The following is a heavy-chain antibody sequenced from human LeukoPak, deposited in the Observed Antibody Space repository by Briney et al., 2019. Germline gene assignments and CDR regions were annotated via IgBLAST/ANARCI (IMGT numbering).Heavy chain of an antibody. D-gene: IGHD3-3*01. J-gene: IGHJ4*02. CDR1: GGSISSYY. V-gene: IGHV4-59*08. CDR2: IYYSGST. CDR3: ARQYDFWSGYLDY. Sequence: SETLSLTCTVSGGSISSYYWSWIRQPPGKGLEWIGYIYYSGSTNYNPSLKSRVTIPVDTSKNQFSLELSSVTAADTAVYYCARQYDFWSGYLDYWSQGTLVTVSS.